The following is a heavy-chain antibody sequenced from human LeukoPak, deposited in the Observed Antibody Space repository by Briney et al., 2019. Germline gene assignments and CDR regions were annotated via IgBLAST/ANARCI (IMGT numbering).Heavy chain of an antibody. CDR3: GTHAGRTGSDD. CDR1: GFIFSGYY. CDR2: ISGSGNDI. Sequence: GGSLRLSCATSGFIFSGYYMSWIRHAPGKGLEWVSYISGSGNDISYADSVKGRFTISRDNAKGSLYLQMNSLRAADTAVYYCGTHAGRTGSDDWGQGTLVTVSS. V-gene: IGHV3-11*01. J-gene: IGHJ4*02. D-gene: IGHD3/OR15-3a*01.